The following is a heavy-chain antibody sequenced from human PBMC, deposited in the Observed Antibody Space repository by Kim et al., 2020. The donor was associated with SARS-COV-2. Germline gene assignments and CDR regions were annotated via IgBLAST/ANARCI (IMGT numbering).Heavy chain of an antibody. CDR3: AREGVVVPAAHKEYYYYYGMDV. CDR1: GYTFTSYG. D-gene: IGHD2-2*01. Sequence: ASVKVSCKASGYTFTSYGISWVRQAPGQGLEWMGWISAYNGNTNYAQKLQGRVTMTTDTSTSTAYMELRSLRSDDTAVYYCAREGVVVPAAHKEYYYYYGMDVWGQGTTVTVSS. V-gene: IGHV1-18*04. CDR2: ISAYNGNT. J-gene: IGHJ6*02.